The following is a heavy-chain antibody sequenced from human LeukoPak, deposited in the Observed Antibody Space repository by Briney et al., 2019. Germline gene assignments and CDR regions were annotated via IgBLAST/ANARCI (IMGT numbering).Heavy chain of an antibody. Sequence: SETLSLTCTVSGGSISSYYWSWIRQPPGKGLEWIGYIYYSGSTIYNPSLKSRVTISVDTSKNQFSLKLSSVTAADTAVYYCAGFGELFSFDYWGQGTLVTVSS. CDR3: AGFGELFSFDY. V-gene: IGHV4-59*01. CDR2: IYYSGST. J-gene: IGHJ4*02. CDR1: GGSISSYY. D-gene: IGHD3-10*01.